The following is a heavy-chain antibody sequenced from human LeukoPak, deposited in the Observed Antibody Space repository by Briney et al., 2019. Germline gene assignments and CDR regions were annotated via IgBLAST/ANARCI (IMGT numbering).Heavy chain of an antibody. V-gene: IGHV3-53*01. J-gene: IGHJ4*02. D-gene: IGHD5-18*01. CDR1: GFTVSSNY. CDR3: ARDRVDTGFDY. Sequence: GGSLRLSCAASGFTVSSNYMSWVRQAPGKGLGWVSVIYSGGSTYYADSVKGRFTISRDNSKNTLYLQMNSLRAEDTAVYYCARDRVDTGFDYWGQGTLVTVSS. CDR2: IYSGGST.